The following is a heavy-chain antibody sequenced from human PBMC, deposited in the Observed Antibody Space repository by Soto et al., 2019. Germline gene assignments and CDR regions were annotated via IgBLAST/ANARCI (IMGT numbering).Heavy chain of an antibody. D-gene: IGHD2-2*01. CDR1: GYSISSSKW. CDR3: ARTGDCSSTSCYALYYYGMDV. V-gene: IGHV4-28*01. CDR2: IYYSGST. Sequence: QVQLQESGPGLVKPSDTLSLTCAVSGYSISSSKWWGWIRQPPGKGLEWIGYIYYSGSTYYNPSHKSRVTLSVDTSMTQSSLKLSSVTAVDTAVYYCARTGDCSSTSCYALYYYGMDVWGQGTTVTVSS. J-gene: IGHJ6*02.